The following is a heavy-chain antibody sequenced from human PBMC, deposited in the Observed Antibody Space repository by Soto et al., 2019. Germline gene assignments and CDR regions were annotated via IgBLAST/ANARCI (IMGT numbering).Heavy chain of an antibody. CDR3: ARLSVDYDILTGLAGGDYYYGMDV. D-gene: IGHD3-9*01. CDR2: ISAYNGNT. Sequence: GASVKVSCKASGYTLTSYGISWVRQAPGQGLEWMGWISAYNGNTNYAQKLQGRVTMTTDTSTSTAYMELRSLRSDDTAVYYCARLSVDYDILTGLAGGDYYYGMDVWGQGTTVTVSS. J-gene: IGHJ6*02. CDR1: GYTLTSYG. V-gene: IGHV1-18*04.